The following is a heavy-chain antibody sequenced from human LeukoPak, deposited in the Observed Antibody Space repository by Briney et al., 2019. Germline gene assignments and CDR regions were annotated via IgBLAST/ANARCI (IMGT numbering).Heavy chain of an antibody. V-gene: IGHV4-34*01. D-gene: IGHD1-26*01. CDR2: INHSGST. CDR3: ARRRRIVGATPGAFDI. Sequence: PSETLSLTCAVYGGSFSGYYWSWIRQPPGKGLEWIGEINHSGSTNYNPSLKSRVTISVDTSKNQFSLKLGSVTAADTAVYYCARRRRIVGATPGAFDIWGQGTMVTVSS. J-gene: IGHJ3*02. CDR1: GGSFSGYY.